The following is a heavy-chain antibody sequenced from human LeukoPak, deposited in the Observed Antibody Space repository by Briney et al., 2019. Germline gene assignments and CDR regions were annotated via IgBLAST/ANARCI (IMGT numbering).Heavy chain of an antibody. Sequence: GGSLRPSCAASGFTVSSNYMSWVRQAPGKGLEWVSVIYSGGSTYYADSVKGRFTISRDNFKNTLYLEMNTLRAEDTAVYYCARGRRFGGNFLGYYFDYWGQGTLVTVSS. J-gene: IGHJ4*02. V-gene: IGHV3-66*01. D-gene: IGHD3-10*01. CDR1: GFTVSSNY. CDR2: IYSGGST. CDR3: ARGRRFGGNFLGYYFDY.